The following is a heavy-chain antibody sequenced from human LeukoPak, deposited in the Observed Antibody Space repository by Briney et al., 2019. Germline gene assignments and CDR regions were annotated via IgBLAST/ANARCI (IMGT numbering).Heavy chain of an antibody. CDR3: ARGYCSSTSCYPYYYYGMDV. Sequence: GASVKVSCTASGVTFSSYAISWVRQAPGQGLEWMGGIIPIFGTANYAQKFQGRVTITADESTSTAYMELSSLRSEDTAVYYCARGYCSSTSCYPYYYYGMDVWGQGTTVTVSS. D-gene: IGHD2-2*01. CDR1: GVTFSSYA. CDR2: IIPIFGTA. V-gene: IGHV1-69*13. J-gene: IGHJ6*02.